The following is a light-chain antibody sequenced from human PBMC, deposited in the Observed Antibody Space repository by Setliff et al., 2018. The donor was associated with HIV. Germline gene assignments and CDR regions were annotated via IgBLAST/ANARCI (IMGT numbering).Light chain of an antibody. CDR3: SSYAITNTLS. CDR1: SSNIGSNI. CDR2: SNN. J-gene: IGLJ1*01. Sequence: QSVLTQPPSASGTPGQRITISCSGSSSNIGSNIVYWYQQFPETAPKLLIDSNNQWPSGVPDRFSGSKSDTSASLAISGLQSEDEADYYCSSYAITNTLSFGPGTKGTVL. V-gene: IGLV1-44*01.